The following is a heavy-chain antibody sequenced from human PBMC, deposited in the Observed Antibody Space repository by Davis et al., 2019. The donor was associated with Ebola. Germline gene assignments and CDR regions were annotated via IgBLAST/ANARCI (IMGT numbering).Heavy chain of an antibody. J-gene: IGHJ4*02. D-gene: IGHD1-26*01. CDR3: VRGSGSQGHAY. CDR2: IYYSGST. Sequence: PGGSLRLSCTVSGYSISSGYYWGWVRQPPGKGLEWIGYIYYSGSTNYNPSLKSRVTISVDTSQNQFSLRLSSVTAADTAVYYCVRGSGSQGHAYWGQGTLVTVSS. CDR1: GYSISSGYY. V-gene: IGHV4-61*01.